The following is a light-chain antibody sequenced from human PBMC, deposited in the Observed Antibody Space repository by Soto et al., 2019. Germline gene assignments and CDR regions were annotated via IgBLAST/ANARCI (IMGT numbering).Light chain of an antibody. CDR2: AAS. CDR3: QQHHSYPLT. J-gene: IGKJ4*01. Sequence: IVLTQSPASLSVSVGDRATLSCRASQGVSSTLAWYHQKPGKAPKLLIYAASTRPSGVPSRFSGSGSGTEFTLTISSLQSEDFAAYYCQQHHSYPLTFGGGTKVDIK. CDR1: QGVSST. V-gene: IGKV1-9*01.